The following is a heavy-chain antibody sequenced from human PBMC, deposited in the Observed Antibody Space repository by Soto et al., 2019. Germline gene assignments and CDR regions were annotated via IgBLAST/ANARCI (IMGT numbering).Heavy chain of an antibody. Sequence: GASVKVSCKASGGTFSSNTISWGGQAPGQGIERMGRIIPILGIANYAHKFQGSVPITADKSTSTAYMELSSLRSEDTAVYYCAFPGISAAFTADYHSYAMDFSAQRSTVTVSS. V-gene: IGHV1-69*02. CDR2: IIPILGIA. CDR3: AFPGISAAFTADYHSYAMDF. CDR1: GGTFSSNT. D-gene: IGHD2-2*01. J-gene: IGHJ6*02.